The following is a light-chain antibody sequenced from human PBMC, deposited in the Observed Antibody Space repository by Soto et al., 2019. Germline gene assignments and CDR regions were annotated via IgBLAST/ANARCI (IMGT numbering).Light chain of an antibody. CDR2: GAS. CDR1: QTVRNN. Sequence: EVVLTQSPGTLSLSPGERATLSCRASQTVRNNYLAWYQQKPGQAPMLLIYGASTRATGIPARFSGSGSGTEFTLTISSLQSEDFAVYYCQQYNNWPRTFGQGTKVDI. CDR3: QQYNNWPRT. J-gene: IGKJ1*01. V-gene: IGKV3-15*01.